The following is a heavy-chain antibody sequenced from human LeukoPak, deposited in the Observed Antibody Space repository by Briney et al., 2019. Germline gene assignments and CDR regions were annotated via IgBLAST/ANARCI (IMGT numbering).Heavy chain of an antibody. CDR1: GGTFSSYA. D-gene: IGHD2-21*02. J-gene: IGHJ4*02. V-gene: IGHV1-69*04. Sequence: SVKVSCKASGGTFSSYAISWVRQAPGQGLEWMGRINPIFGIANYAQKFQGRVTITADKSTSTAYMELSSLRSEDTAVYYCAVVTSLGGFDYWGQGTLVTVSS. CDR2: INPIFGIA. CDR3: AVVTSLGGFDY.